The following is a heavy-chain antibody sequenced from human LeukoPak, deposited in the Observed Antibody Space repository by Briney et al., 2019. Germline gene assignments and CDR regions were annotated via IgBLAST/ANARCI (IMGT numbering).Heavy chain of an antibody. V-gene: IGHV4-39*07. D-gene: IGHD5-12*01. J-gene: IGHJ6*03. CDR2: IYYSGST. Sequence: SETLSLTCTVSGGSISSSSYYWGWIRQPPGKGLEWIGSIYYSGSTYYNPSLKSRVTISVDTSKNQFSLKLSSVTAADTAVYYCARGYSGYTNGDYYYYYMDVWGKGTTVTVSS. CDR1: GGSISSSSYY. CDR3: ARGYSGYTNGDYYYYYMDV.